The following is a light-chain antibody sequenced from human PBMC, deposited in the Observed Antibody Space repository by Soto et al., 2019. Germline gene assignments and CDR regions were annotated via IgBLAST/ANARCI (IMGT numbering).Light chain of an antibody. J-gene: IGLJ1*01. V-gene: IGLV2-14*01. CDR2: EVT. CDR3: SSYTTSSTRV. CDR1: NSDVGGYNY. Sequence: QSVLTQPRSVSGSPGQSVTISCTGTNSDVGGYNYVSWYQQHPGKVPKLIIYEVTNRPSGVSNRFSGSKSGNTASLTISGLQAEDEADYYCSSYTTSSTRVFGPGTKVTVL.